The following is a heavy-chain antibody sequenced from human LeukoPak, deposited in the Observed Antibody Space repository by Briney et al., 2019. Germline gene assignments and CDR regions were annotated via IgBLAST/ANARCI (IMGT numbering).Heavy chain of an antibody. D-gene: IGHD2-2*01. J-gene: IGHJ4*02. CDR1: WFTFKPLW. V-gene: IGHV3-7*01. Sequence: GSLRTFCATPWFTFKPLWVKWVRQAPGKGPGWVANVNPDGSETYYLDSVKGRFTISRDNVKNSLYLLMNSLRAEDTAVYYCGRWGIEAAIDYWGQGTLVTVSS. CDR2: VNPDGSET. CDR3: GRWGIEAAIDY.